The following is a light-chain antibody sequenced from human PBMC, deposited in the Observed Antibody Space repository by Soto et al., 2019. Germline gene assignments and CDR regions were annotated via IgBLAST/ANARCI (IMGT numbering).Light chain of an antibody. CDR1: QSVSSSY. J-gene: IGKJ5*01. CDR2: GAS. V-gene: IGKV3D-20*02. CDR3: QQRSNWPIT. Sequence: EIVLTQSPGTLSLSPGERATLSCRASQSVSSSYLAWYQQKPGQAPRLLIYGASNRATGIPDRFSGSGSGTDFTLTISILEPEDFAVYYCQQRSNWPITFGQGTRLEIK.